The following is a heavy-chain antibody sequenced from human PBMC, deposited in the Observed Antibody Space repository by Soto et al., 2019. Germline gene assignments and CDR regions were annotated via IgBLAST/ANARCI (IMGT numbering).Heavy chain of an antibody. CDR3: AKQRAGYGSGSDTFYFDF. CDR1: GFTFSTYA. J-gene: IGHJ4*02. CDR2: LSGSGGTT. D-gene: IGHD3-10*01. Sequence: GSLRLSCSTSGFTFSTYAMNWVRQAPGKGLEWVSALSGSGGTTYYADSVRGRFAISRDNSKNTLFLQMSSLRAEDTALYYCAKQRAGYGSGSDTFYFDFWGQGTLVTVSS. V-gene: IGHV3-23*01.